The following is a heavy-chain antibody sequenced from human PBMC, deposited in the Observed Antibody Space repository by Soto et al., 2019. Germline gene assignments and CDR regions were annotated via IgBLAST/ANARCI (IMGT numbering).Heavy chain of an antibody. CDR3: ARASIAPAGPGVLGP. V-gene: IGHV4-31*03. CDR2: IYHSGST. D-gene: IGHD1-1*01. Sequence: QVQLQESGPGLLKPSQTLSLTCTVFGGSISRGDYYWSWLRQSPGKGLEWIGYIYHSGSTSNNPSLKSRATISVDTSNNQFSLRLSSVTAADTALYYCARASIAPAGPGVLGPWGQGILVTVSS. J-gene: IGHJ5*02. CDR1: GGSISRGDYY.